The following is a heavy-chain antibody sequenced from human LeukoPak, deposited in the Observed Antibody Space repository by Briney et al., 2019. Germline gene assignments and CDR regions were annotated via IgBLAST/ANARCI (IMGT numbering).Heavy chain of an antibody. D-gene: IGHD5-18*01. V-gene: IGHV1-69*04. Sequence: VASVKVSCKASGGTFSSYAISWVRQAPGQGLEWMGRIIPILGIANYAQKFQGRVTITADKSTSTAYMELSSLRSEDTAVYYCARPRVYSPSRWYFDLWGRGTLVTVSS. J-gene: IGHJ2*01. CDR1: GGTFSSYA. CDR2: IIPILGIA. CDR3: ARPRVYSPSRWYFDL.